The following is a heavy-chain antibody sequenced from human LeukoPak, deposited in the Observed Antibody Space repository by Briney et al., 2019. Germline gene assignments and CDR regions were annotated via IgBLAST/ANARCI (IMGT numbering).Heavy chain of an antibody. D-gene: IGHD2-2*02. Sequence: GSLRLSCAASVFTFRSYWMHWVRKAPGKGLVWVSRINTDGSSTSYADSVKGRFTISRDNAKNTLYLQMSSLRAEDTAVYYCARRAVPAAISYYFDYWGQGTLVTVSS. CDR3: ARRAVPAAISYYFDY. J-gene: IGHJ4*02. CDR2: INTDGSST. CDR1: VFTFRSYW. V-gene: IGHV3-74*01.